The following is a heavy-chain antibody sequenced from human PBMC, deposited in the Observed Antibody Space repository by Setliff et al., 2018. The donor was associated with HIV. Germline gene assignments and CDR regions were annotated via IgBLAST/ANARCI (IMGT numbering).Heavy chain of an antibody. J-gene: IGHJ4*02. D-gene: IGHD5-12*01. Sequence: SETLSLTCGVSGYSMSSGYYWGWIRQPPGKGLEWIGSMYHTGSTYYSPSLNSRFTISVDTSKNQFSLKLRSVTAADTAVYYCARQPLYNDYDWRSYYFDYWGQGSLVTVSS. V-gene: IGHV4-38-2*01. CDR3: ARQPLYNDYDWRSYYFDY. CDR1: GYSMSSGYY. CDR2: MYHTGST.